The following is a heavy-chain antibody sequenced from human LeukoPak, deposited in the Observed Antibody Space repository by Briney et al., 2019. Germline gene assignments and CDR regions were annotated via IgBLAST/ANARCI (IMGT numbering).Heavy chain of an antibody. J-gene: IGHJ4*02. D-gene: IGHD5-18*01. CDR1: GFTFSSYS. CDR2: ISGSTSST. V-gene: IGHV3-23*01. CDR3: ASRGYSYGFKHL. Sequence: PGGSLRLSCAASGFTFSSYSMNWVRQAPGKGLEWVSVISGSTSSTYYADSVKGRFSISRDNSKNTLYLQMNSLRAEDTAVYYCASRGYSYGFKHLWGQGTLVTVSS.